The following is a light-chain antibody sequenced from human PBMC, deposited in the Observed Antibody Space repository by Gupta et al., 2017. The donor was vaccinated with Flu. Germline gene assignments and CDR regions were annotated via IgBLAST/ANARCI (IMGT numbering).Light chain of an antibody. Sequence: TLSSGHSSYADAVQQQQPETGRSSLSKVNRDGSHRKGDGIPDRVSGDSSGDARSLTISRLQSEEEADYFCQTWGNGTLVFGGGTKLTVL. CDR3: QTWGNGTLV. J-gene: IGLJ2*01. CDR2: VNRDGSH. CDR1: SGHSSYA. V-gene: IGLV4-69*01.